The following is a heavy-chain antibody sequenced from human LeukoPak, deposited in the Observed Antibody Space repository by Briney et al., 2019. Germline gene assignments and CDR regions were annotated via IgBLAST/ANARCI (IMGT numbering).Heavy chain of an antibody. CDR1: GFTFSSYG. CDR3: ARRGDTPMIGDH. D-gene: IGHD5-18*01. V-gene: IGHV3-48*01. CDR2: LSNTGNI. Sequence: PGGSLRLSCAASGFTFSSYGMNWVRQAPGKGLDWLSYLSNTGNIHYAQSVKGRFTISRDNAKNSLYLQMDGLRAEDTAVYYCARRGDTPMIGDHWGQGILVTVAS. J-gene: IGHJ4*02.